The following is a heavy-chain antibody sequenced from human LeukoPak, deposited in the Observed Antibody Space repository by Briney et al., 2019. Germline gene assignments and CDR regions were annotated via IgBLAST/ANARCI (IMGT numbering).Heavy chain of an antibody. Sequence: PSESLSLTCTVSGYSISSGYYSGCIRQPPGKGLEWIGCIYYSGRTNYNPCLKSRVTISVDTSKNQFSLKLSSVTAADTAVYYCARQAAMPASYYYYYMDVWGKGTTVTISS. CDR2: IYYSGRT. CDR1: GYSISSGYY. V-gene: IGHV4-38-2*02. CDR3: ARQAAMPASYYYYYMDV. J-gene: IGHJ6*03. D-gene: IGHD2-2*01.